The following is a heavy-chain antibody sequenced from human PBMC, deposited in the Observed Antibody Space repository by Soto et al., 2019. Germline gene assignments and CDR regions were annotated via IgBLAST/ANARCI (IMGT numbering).Heavy chain of an antibody. CDR3: ARGPGYYFDY. CDR2: ISSNGGST. J-gene: IGHJ4*02. Sequence: QPGGSLRLSCAASGFTFSSYAMHWVRQAPGKGLEYVSAISSNGGSTYYANSVKGRFTISRGNSKNTLYLQMGSLRAEDMAVYYCARGPGYYFDYWGQGTLVTVSS. V-gene: IGHV3-64*01. CDR1: GFTFSSYA.